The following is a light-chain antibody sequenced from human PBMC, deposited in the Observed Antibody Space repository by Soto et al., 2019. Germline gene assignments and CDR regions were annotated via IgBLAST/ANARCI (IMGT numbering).Light chain of an antibody. CDR1: QSVITN. Sequence: EIVMTQSPATLSVSPGGRSTLSCRASQSVITNLAWYQQKSGQAPRLLIYAASTRATDIPARFSGSGSGTEFTLTISNLQSEDFVVYYCQQYNNWPSTFGQGTKVDIK. J-gene: IGKJ1*01. CDR2: AAS. CDR3: QQYNNWPST. V-gene: IGKV3-15*01.